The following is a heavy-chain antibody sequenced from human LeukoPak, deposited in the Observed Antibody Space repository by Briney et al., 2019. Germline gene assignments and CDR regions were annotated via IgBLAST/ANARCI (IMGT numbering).Heavy chain of an antibody. V-gene: IGHV3-21*01. J-gene: IGHJ4*02. D-gene: IGHD5-24*01. CDR2: ISSSSSYI. CDR1: GFTFSSYS. Sequence: GGSLRLSCAASGFTFSSYSMNWVRQAPGKGLEWVSSISSSSSYIYYADSVEGRFTISRDNAKNSLYLQMNSLRAEDTAVYYCARGGGMATIKTYFDYWGQETLVTVSS. CDR3: ARGGGMATIKTYFDY.